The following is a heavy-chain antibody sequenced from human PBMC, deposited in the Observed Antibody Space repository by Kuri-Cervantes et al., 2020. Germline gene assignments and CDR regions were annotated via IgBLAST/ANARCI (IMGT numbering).Heavy chain of an antibody. Sequence: GESLKISCAASGFTFSSYSMNWVRQAPGKGLEYVSAISSNGGSTYYANSVKGRFTISRDNSKNTLYLQMGSLRAEDMAVYYCARDYYDSSGHSYWGQGTLVTVSS. CDR2: ISSNGGST. D-gene: IGHD3-22*01. J-gene: IGHJ4*02. CDR1: GFTFSSYS. V-gene: IGHV3-64*01. CDR3: ARDYYDSSGHSY.